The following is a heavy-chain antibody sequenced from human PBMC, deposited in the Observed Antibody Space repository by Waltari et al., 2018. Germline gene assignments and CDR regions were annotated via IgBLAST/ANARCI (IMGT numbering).Heavy chain of an antibody. J-gene: IGHJ2*01. CDR3: ASSWYWYFDL. Sequence: EVQLVESGGGLVQPGGSLSLYCAASGFTFSSYWMSWVRQAPGKGLAWWANIKQDGSVKYYVDSVKGRFTISRDNAKNSLYLQMNSLRAEDTAVYYCASSWYWYFDLWGRGTLVTVSS. D-gene: IGHD6-13*01. CDR2: IKQDGSVK. V-gene: IGHV3-7*01. CDR1: GFTFSSYW.